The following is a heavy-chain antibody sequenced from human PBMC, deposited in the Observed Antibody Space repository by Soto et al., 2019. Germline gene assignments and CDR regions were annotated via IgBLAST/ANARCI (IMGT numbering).Heavy chain of an antibody. J-gene: IGHJ4*02. Sequence: LVESGGDLVYPGWSLRLSCVGSGFSFSDHSMNWVRQAPGKGLQWVSYISSSSDKTYYADSVKGRFTVSSDNAKNAFFLQMNSLRDDDTATYFCARLPKGGLVTAWGQGTRVTVSS. CDR1: GFSFSDHS. D-gene: IGHD2-21*02. CDR2: ISSSSDKT. CDR3: ARLPKGGLVTA. V-gene: IGHV3-48*02.